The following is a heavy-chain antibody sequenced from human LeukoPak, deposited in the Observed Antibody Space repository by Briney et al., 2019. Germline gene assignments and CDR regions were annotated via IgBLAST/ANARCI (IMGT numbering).Heavy chain of an antibody. J-gene: IGHJ4*02. V-gene: IGHV4-59*01. CDR1: GGSISSYY. CDR3: ARTGNDFWSGYPDY. D-gene: IGHD3-3*01. Sequence: SETLSLTCTVSGGSISSYYWSWIRQPPGKGLEWIGYIYYSGSTNYNPSLKSRVTISVDTSKNQFSLKLSSVTAADTAVYYCARTGNDFWSGYPDYWGQGTLVTVSS. CDR2: IYYSGST.